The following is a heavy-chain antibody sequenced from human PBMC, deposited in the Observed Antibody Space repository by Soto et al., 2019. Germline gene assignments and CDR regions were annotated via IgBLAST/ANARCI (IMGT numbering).Heavy chain of an antibody. Sequence: GGSLRLSCAASGFTFSSYAMSWVRQAPGKGLEWVSAISGSGGSTYYADSVKGRFTISRDNSKNTLYLQMNSLRAEDTAVYYCPKLAGTIFGVIPPIACMDVLGQGTTVAVSS. CDR1: GFTFSSYA. D-gene: IGHD3-3*01. CDR3: PKLAGTIFGVIPPIACMDV. V-gene: IGHV3-23*01. CDR2: ISGSGGST. J-gene: IGHJ6*02.